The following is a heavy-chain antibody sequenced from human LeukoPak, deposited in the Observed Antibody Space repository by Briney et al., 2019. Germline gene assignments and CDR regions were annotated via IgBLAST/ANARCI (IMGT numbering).Heavy chain of an antibody. V-gene: IGHV3-43*02. CDR2: ISGDGGST. CDR3: AKDGLITMVRGVIDY. Sequence: GGSLRLSCAASGFTFDDYAMHWVRQAPGKGLELVSLISGDGGSTYYADSVKGRFTISRDNSKNSLYLQMNSLRTEDTALYYCAKDGLITMVRGVIDYWGQGTLVTVSS. J-gene: IGHJ4*02. CDR1: GFTFDDYA. D-gene: IGHD3-10*01.